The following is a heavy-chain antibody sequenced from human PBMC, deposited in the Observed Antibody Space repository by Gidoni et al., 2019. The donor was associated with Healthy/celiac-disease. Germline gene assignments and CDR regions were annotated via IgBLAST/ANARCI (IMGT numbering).Heavy chain of an antibody. CDR3: ARGGASSRWYGDY. Sequence: QVQLVQSGAEVKKPGASVKVYCKASGYNFTSYGISWVREAPGQGLEWMGWIRAYNGNTNYAQKLQGRGTSTTATSTSTASMGLRSLRSDDTAVYYCARGGASSRWYGDYWGQGTLVTFSS. J-gene: IGHJ4*02. CDR1: GYNFTSYG. D-gene: IGHD6-13*01. CDR2: IRAYNGNT. V-gene: IGHV1-18*01.